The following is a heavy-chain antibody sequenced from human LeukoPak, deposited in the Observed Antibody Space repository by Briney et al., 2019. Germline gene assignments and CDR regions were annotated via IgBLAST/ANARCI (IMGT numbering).Heavy chain of an antibody. D-gene: IGHD3-10*01. CDR1: GGTFSSYA. CDR3: ASGTPMVRGVMHYYFDY. V-gene: IGHV1-69*13. Sequence: SVKVSCKASGGTFSSYAISWVRQAPGQGLGWMGGIIPIFGTANYAQKFQGRVTITADESTSTAYMELSSLRSEDTAVYYCASGTPMVRGVMHYYFDYWGQGTLVTVSS. CDR2: IIPIFGTA. J-gene: IGHJ4*02.